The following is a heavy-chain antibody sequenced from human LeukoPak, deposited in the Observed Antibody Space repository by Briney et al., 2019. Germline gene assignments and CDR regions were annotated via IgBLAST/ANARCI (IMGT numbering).Heavy chain of an antibody. CDR2: ISHDGSNK. D-gene: IGHD3-9*01. J-gene: IGHJ6*02. Sequence: HSGGSLRLSCAASGFTFSSYAMHWVRQAPGKGLEWVAVISHDGSNKYYADSVKGRFTISRDNSKNTLYLQMNSLRAEDTAVYYCARDGAGGLRYFDWFPREYGMDVWGQGTTVTVSS. CDR1: GFTFSSYA. CDR3: ARDGAGGLRYFDWFPREYGMDV. V-gene: IGHV3-30*04.